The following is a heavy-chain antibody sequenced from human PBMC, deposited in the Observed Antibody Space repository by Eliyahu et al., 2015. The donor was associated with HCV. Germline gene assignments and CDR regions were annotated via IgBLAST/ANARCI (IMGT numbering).Heavy chain of an antibody. V-gene: IGHV3-23*01. Sequence: EVQLLESGGGLVQPGGSLRLSXAASGXTFSSYAMNWVRQAPGKGLEWVSGISAGAASTFYPDSVKGRFTISRDNSKDTLYLQMNSLRVEDTAIYYCAKALTSSSIRYFDSWGQGVLVAVSS. CDR2: ISAGAAST. D-gene: IGHD6-6*01. J-gene: IGHJ4*02. CDR3: AKALTSSSIRYFDS. CDR1: GXTFSSYA.